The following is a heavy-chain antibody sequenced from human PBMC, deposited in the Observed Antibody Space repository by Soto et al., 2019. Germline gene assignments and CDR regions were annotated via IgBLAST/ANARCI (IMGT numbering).Heavy chain of an antibody. CDR2: ISGSGGST. D-gene: IGHD3-10*01. Sequence: GGSLRLSCAASGFTFSSYAMSWVRQAPGKGLEWVSAISGSGGSTYYADSVKGRFTISRDNSKNTLYLQMNSLRAEDTAVYYCAKDPVWFGEPNGRRWYFDLWGRGTLVTVSS. CDR3: AKDPVWFGEPNGRRWYFDL. CDR1: GFTFSSYA. J-gene: IGHJ2*01. V-gene: IGHV3-23*01.